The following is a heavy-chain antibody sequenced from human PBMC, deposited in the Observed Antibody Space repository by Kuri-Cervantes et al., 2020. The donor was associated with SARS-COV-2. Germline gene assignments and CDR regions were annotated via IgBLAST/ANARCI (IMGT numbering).Heavy chain of an antibody. CDR2: ISSSDRTT. V-gene: IGHV3-11*01. J-gene: IGHJ4*02. D-gene: IGHD1-7*01. CDR1: GFTFRDYY. Sequence: GESLKISCVASGFTFRDYYMSWIRPAPGKGLERISYISSSDRTTYYADSVKGRFTISRDNAKRTLFLQMNSLSVDDTAVYYCSRDQVSASGTANYWGQGALVTVSS. CDR3: SRDQVSASGTANY.